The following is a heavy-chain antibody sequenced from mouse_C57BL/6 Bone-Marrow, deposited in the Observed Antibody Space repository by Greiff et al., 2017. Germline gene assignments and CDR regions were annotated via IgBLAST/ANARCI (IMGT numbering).Heavy chain of an antibody. CDR2: IYPTSGRT. CDR3: ARSGPLGRSFDY. Sequence: QVQLQQPGAELVKPGASVKMSCKASGYTFTSYWITWVKQRPGQGLEWIGNIYPTSGRTNYNEKFKSKAILTVDTSSNTASMKHSSLTSEDSAVFYCARSGPLGRSFDYWGQGTTLTVSS. CDR1: GYTFTSYW. J-gene: IGHJ2*01. V-gene: IGHV1-55*01. D-gene: IGHD4-1*01.